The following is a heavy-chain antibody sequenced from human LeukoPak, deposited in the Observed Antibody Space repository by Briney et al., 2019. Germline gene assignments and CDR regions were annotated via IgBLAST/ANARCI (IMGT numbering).Heavy chain of an antibody. CDR3: TRDTYYDFWSGYLDY. V-gene: IGHV3-49*04. Sequence: GGSLRLSCTASGFTLGDYAMSWVRQAPGKGLEWVGFIRSKAYGGTTEYAASVKGRFTISRDDSKSIAYLQMNSLKTEDTAVYYCTRDTYYDFWSGYLDYWGQGTLVTVSS. CDR2: IRSKAYGGTT. CDR1: GFTLGDYA. J-gene: IGHJ4*02. D-gene: IGHD3-3*01.